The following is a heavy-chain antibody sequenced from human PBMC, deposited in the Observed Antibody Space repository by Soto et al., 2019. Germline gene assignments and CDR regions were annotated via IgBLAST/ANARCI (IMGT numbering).Heavy chain of an antibody. Sequence: SETLSLTCTVSGGSISSYYWSWIRQSPGKGLEWIGYIYYSGNTNYNPSLESRVTISGDTSKNQFSLKVTSVTAADTAVYYCARTSGTYTSPFDHWAQGTLVTVSS. J-gene: IGHJ4*02. V-gene: IGHV4-59*01. CDR2: IYYSGNT. CDR1: GGSISSYY. D-gene: IGHD3-10*01. CDR3: ARTSGTYTSPFDH.